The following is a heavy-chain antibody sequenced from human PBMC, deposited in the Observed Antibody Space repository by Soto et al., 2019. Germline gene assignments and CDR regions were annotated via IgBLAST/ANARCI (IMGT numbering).Heavy chain of an antibody. CDR1: GGTFSSYT. V-gene: IGHV1-69*02. CDR3: ARGYCSGGSCFIDY. J-gene: IGHJ4*02. Sequence: XVKVSCKASGGTFSSYTIRWVRQAPGQGLEWMGRIIPILGIANYAQKFQGRVTITVDKSTSTAYMELSSLRSEDTAVYYCARGYCSGGSCFIDYWGQGTLVTVSS. D-gene: IGHD2-15*01. CDR2: IIPILGIA.